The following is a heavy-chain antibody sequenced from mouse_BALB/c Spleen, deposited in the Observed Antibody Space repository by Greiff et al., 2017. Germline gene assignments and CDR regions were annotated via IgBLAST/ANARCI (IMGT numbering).Heavy chain of an antibody. CDR1: GFTFSSYA. CDR3: ARITTATPWFAY. V-gene: IGHV5-6-5*01. D-gene: IGHD1-2*01. CDR2: ISSGGST. Sequence: EVQLVESGGGLVKPGGSLKLSCAASGFTFSSYAMSWVRQTPEKRLEWVASISSGGSTYYPDSVKGRFTISRDNARNILYLQMSSLRSEDTAMYYCARITTATPWFAYWGQGTLVTVSA. J-gene: IGHJ3*01.